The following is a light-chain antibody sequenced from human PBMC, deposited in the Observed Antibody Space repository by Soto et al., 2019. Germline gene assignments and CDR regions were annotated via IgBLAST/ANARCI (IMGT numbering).Light chain of an antibody. CDR3: LQHNSYPQT. CDR1: QSVRSW. V-gene: IGKV1-5*01. Sequence: DIQMTQSPSTLSGSVGDRVTITCRASQSVRSWLAWYQQKPGRAPKFLIYDASSLESGVPSRFSGSGSGTEFTLTISSLQPEDFATYYCLQHNSYPQTFGQGTKVDIK. J-gene: IGKJ1*01. CDR2: DAS.